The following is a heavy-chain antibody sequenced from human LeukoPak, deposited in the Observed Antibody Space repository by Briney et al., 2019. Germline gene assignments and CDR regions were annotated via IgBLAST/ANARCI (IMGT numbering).Heavy chain of an antibody. Sequence: GGSLRLSCAASGFTFSRFWMSWVRQAPGKGLEWVATIKEDGSEKYYASSVRGRFTVSRDNAWDSLYSQMNSLRAEDTAVYYCATVAPQHDYWGQGAVVTVSS. V-gene: IGHV3-7*03. CDR3: ATVAPQHDY. J-gene: IGHJ4*02. CDR2: IKEDGSEK. CDR1: GFTFSRFW.